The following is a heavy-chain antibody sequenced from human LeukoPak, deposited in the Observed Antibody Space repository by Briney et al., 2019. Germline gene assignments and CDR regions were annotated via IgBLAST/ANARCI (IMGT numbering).Heavy chain of an antibody. Sequence: SETLSLTCTVSGVSICSYYWSWIRQPAGKGLEWIGRIHTSGSTNYNPSLKSRVSISVDTSKNQFSLKLSSVTAADAAVYYCARDTYYYGSGSYRLDYWGQGTLVTVSS. CDR3: ARDTYYYGSGSYRLDY. CDR2: IHTSGST. D-gene: IGHD3-10*01. J-gene: IGHJ4*02. CDR1: GVSICSYY. V-gene: IGHV4-4*07.